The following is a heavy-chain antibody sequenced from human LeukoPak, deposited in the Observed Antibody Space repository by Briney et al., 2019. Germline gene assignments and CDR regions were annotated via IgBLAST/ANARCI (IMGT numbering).Heavy chain of an antibody. CDR3: AREGIAVAGDAFDI. CDR2: IFYSGTT. V-gene: IGHV4-39*02. Sequence: SETLSLTCTVSGGSISSSSYYWGWIRQPPGKGLEWIGNIFYSGTTYYNPSLKSRVTISVDTSKNQFSLKLSSVTAADTAVYYCAREGIAVAGDAFDIWGQGTMVTVSS. D-gene: IGHD6-19*01. CDR1: GGSISSSSYY. J-gene: IGHJ3*02.